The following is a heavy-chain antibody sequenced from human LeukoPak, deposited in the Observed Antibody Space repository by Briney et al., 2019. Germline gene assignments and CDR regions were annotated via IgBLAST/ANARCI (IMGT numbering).Heavy chain of an antibody. J-gene: IGHJ4*02. V-gene: IGHV4-34*01. CDR1: GGSFSGYY. D-gene: IGHD2-2*01. CDR3: ARGQSQDIVVVPAASPFFY. Sequence: PSETLSLTCAVYGGSFSGYYLSWIRQPPGKGLEWIGEINHSGSTNYNPSLKSRVTISVDTSENQFSLQLSSVTAADTAVYYCARGQSQDIVVVPAASPFFYWGQGTLVTVSS. CDR2: INHSGST.